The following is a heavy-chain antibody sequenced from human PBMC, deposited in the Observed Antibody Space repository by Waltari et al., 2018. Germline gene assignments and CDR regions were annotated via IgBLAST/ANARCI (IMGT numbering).Heavy chain of an antibody. CDR1: GGTFSSYA. CDR3: ARGPMVVPAAMFWGAFDI. V-gene: IGHV1-69*01. CDR2: IIPIFGTA. D-gene: IGHD2-2*01. Sequence: QVQLVQSGAEVKKPGSSVKVSCKASGGTFSSYAISWVRQAPGQGREWMGGIIPIFGTANYAQKFQGRVTITADESTSTAYMELSSLRSEDTAVYYCARGPMVVPAAMFWGAFDIWGQGTMVTVSS. J-gene: IGHJ3*02.